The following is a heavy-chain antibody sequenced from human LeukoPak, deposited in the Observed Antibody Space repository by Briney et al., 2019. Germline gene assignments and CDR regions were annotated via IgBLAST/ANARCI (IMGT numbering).Heavy chain of an antibody. V-gene: IGHV3-23*01. D-gene: IGHD2-8*02. CDR3: AKVGESGGVWKYYFDY. J-gene: IGHJ4*02. Sequence: GGSLRLSCAASGFTFSSYAMSWVRQAPGKGLEWVSAISGVGGSTYYTDSVKGRFTISRDNSKNTLYLQMNSLRAEDTAVYYCAKVGESGGVWKYYFDYWGQGTLVTVSS. CDR2: ISGVGGST. CDR1: GFTFSSYA.